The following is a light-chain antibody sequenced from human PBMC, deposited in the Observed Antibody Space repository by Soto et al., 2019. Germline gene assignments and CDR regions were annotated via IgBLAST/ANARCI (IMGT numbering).Light chain of an antibody. Sequence: ELLMTQSPATLSVSPGERATLSCRASQSISGNIAWYQQKPGQAPRLLLYAASIRASGIPARFSGTGFGREFTLSISSLQSEDSAVYYCQQYNSWTLISFGQGTRLELK. CDR3: QQYNSWTLIS. CDR2: AAS. CDR1: QSISGN. J-gene: IGKJ5*01. V-gene: IGKV3-15*01.